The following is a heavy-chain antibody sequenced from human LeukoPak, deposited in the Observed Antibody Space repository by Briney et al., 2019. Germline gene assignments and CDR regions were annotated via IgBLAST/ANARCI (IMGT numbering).Heavy chain of an antibody. CDR2: TYYRSKWYN. CDR3: AREITHYSSSWYYFDY. J-gene: IGHJ4*02. V-gene: IGHV6-1*01. D-gene: IGHD6-13*01. CDR1: GDSVSSNSAA. Sequence: PSQTLSLTCAISGDSVSSNSAAWNWIRQSPSRGLEWLGRTYYRSKWYNDYAVSVESRITINPDTSKNQFSLQLNSVTPEDTAVYYCAREITHYSSSWYYFDYWGQGTLVTVSS.